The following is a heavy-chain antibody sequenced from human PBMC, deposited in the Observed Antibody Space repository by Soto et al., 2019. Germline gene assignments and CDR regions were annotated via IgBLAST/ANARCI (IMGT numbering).Heavy chain of an antibody. Sequence: VQLLESGGGLVQPGGSLRLSCATFGFTFKTYAMTWVRQAPGKGLEWVAVISGSGGTIYYADSVKGRFTISRDNSKDTVYLQMNSLRAGDTALYYCAKDKSAWVFFDFWGEGTQVTVSP. V-gene: IGHV3-23*01. J-gene: IGHJ4*02. CDR1: GFTFKTYA. D-gene: IGHD6-13*01. CDR3: AKDKSAWVFFDF. CDR2: ISGSGGTI.